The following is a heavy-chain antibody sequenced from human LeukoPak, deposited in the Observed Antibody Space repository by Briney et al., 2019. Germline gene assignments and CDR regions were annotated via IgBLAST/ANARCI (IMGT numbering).Heavy chain of an antibody. CDR2: IIPILGIA. CDR3: ARDFRPYYYDSSGYYSPYFQH. Sequence: SVKVSCKASGGTFSSYAISWVRQAPGQGLEWMGRIIPILGIANYAQKFQGRVTITADKSTSTAYMELSSLRSGDTAVYYCARDFRPYYYDSSGYYSPYFQHWGQGTLVTVSS. CDR1: GGTFSSYA. V-gene: IGHV1-69*04. J-gene: IGHJ1*01. D-gene: IGHD3-22*01.